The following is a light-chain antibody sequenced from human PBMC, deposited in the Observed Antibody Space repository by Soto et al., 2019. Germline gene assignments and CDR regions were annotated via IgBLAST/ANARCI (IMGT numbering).Light chain of an antibody. CDR1: SSDVGGYNY. Sequence: QSALTQPASVSGSPGQSITISCTGTSSDVGGYNYVSWFQQHPGKVPKLIIYEVSHRPSGVSDRFPGSKSGSTASLTISGLQTEDEADYYCTSFTNSYTWVFGGGTKLTVL. V-gene: IGLV2-14*01. CDR2: EVS. CDR3: TSFTNSYTWV. J-gene: IGLJ3*02.